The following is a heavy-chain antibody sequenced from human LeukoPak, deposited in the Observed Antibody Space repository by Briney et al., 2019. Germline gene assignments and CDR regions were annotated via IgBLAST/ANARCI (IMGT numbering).Heavy chain of an antibody. V-gene: IGHV3-48*01. CDR3: ARDYCSSTSCLFDY. Sequence: GGSLRLSCAASGFTFSSYSMNWVRQAPGKGLEWVSYISSSSSTIYYADSVKGRSTISRDNAKNSLYLQMNSLRAEDTAVYYCARDYCSSTSCLFDYWGQGTLVTVSS. J-gene: IGHJ4*02. CDR2: ISSSSSTI. D-gene: IGHD2-2*01. CDR1: GFTFSSYS.